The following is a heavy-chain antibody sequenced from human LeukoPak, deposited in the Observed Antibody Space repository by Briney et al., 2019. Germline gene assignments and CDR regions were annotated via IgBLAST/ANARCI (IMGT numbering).Heavy chain of an antibody. V-gene: IGHV1-69*04. CDR1: GGTFSSYA. CDR2: IIPILGIA. CDR3: ARGPAARETGTFDY. Sequence: SVKVSCKASGGTFSSYAISWVRQAPGQGLEWMGRIIPILGIANCAQKFQGRVTITADKSTSTAYMELSSLRSEDTAVYYCARGPAARETGTFDYWGQGTLVTVSS. J-gene: IGHJ4*02. D-gene: IGHD2-2*01.